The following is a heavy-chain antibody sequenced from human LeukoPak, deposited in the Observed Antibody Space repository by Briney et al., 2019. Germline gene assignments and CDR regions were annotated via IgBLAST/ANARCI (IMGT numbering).Heavy chain of an antibody. J-gene: IGHJ4*02. CDR2: ISGSGGST. Sequence: GGSLRLSCAASGFTFSSYAMSWVRQAPGKGLEWVSAISGSGGSTYYADSVKGRFTISRDNSKNTLYLQVNSLRAEDTAVYYCAKVLRWYCSGGSCYYGELDYWGQGTLVTVSS. V-gene: IGHV3-23*01. D-gene: IGHD2-15*01. CDR3: AKVLRWYCSGGSCYYGELDY. CDR1: GFTFSSYA.